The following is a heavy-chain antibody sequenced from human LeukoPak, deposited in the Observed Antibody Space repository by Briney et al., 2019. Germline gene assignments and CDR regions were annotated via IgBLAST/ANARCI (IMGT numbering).Heavy chain of an antibody. V-gene: IGHV3-7*01. CDR3: ARWSSSIEVSGYDY. CDR2: IKHDGSET. Sequence: PGGSLRLSCRDSGFTFSNYWMSWVRQAPGKGLEWVANIKHDGSETHYVDSVKGRFTISRDNAKNSLYLRMNSLRAEDTAVYYCARWSSSIEVSGYDYWGQGTLVTVSS. CDR1: GFTFSNYW. D-gene: IGHD6-13*01. J-gene: IGHJ4*02.